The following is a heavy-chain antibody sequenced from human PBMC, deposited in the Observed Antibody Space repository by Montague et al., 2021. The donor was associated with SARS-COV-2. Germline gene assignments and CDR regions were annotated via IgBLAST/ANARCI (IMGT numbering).Heavy chain of an antibody. D-gene: IGHD1-14*01. CDR2: TYFRSKWYS. J-gene: IGHJ4*02. CDR1: GDSVSSNSAA. Sequence: CAISGDSVSSNSAAWNWIRQSPSRGLEWLGRTYFRSKWYSEYAFSVEGRITINADTSTNQFSLQVNSVTPEDTAIYYCTRSWGWKEPHYYFDHWGQGTLVIVSS. V-gene: IGHV6-1*01. CDR3: TRSWGWKEPHYYFDH.